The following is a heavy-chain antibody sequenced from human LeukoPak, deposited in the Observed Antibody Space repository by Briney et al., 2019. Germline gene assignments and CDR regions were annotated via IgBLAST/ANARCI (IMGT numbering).Heavy chain of an antibody. V-gene: IGHV1-8*01. CDR1: GYTFTSYD. D-gene: IGHD6-13*01. CDR2: MNPNSGNT. Sequence: GASVKVSCKASGYTFTSYDINWVRQATGQGLEWMGWMNPNSGNTGYAQKFQGRVTMTRNTSISTAYMELSSLRSEDTAVYYCARDIGQQLVPPGRVFRDYWGQGTLVTVSS. J-gene: IGHJ4*02. CDR3: ARDIGQQLVPPGRVFRDY.